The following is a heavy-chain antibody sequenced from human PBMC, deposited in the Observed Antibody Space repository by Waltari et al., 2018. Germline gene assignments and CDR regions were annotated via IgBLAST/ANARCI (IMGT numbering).Heavy chain of an antibody. Sequence: EVQLVESGGDLVQPGGSLRLSCAASGVTVSNNYMNWVRQAPGKGLEWVSTIYSGGQTYYADYGKGRFTISRDNPKNTVYLQMNSLRPDDTAVYYCTRGVVASAAASYWGQGTLVTVSS. CDR2: IYSGGQT. CDR1: GVTVSNNY. J-gene: IGHJ4*02. V-gene: IGHV3-66*01. D-gene: IGHD2-2*01. CDR3: TRGVVASAAASY.